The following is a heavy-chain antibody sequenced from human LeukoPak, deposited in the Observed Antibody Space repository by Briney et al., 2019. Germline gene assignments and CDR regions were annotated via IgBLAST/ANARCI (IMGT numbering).Heavy chain of an antibody. CDR2: IYTSGST. J-gene: IGHJ4*02. Sequence: PSETLSLTCTVSGGSISSGSYYWSWIRQPAGKGLEWIGRIYTSGSTNYNPSLKSRVTISVDTSKNQFSLKLSSVTAADTAVYYCARVHYYGSGSYRGGFDYWGQGTLVTVSS. CDR1: GGSISSGSYY. CDR3: ARVHYYGSGSYRGGFDY. V-gene: IGHV4-61*02. D-gene: IGHD3-10*01.